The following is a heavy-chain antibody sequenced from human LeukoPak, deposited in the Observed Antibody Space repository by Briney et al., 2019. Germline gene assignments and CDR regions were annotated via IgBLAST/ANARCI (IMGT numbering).Heavy chain of an antibody. Sequence: QPGGSLRLSCAASGLTFSSYGMSWVRQAPGRGLEWVSAISTTGGSTYYADSVKGRFTISRDKSKNTLYLQMNSLRAEGTAVYYCAKNMVRGVITFDYWGQGTLVTVSS. D-gene: IGHD3-10*01. V-gene: IGHV3-23*01. CDR2: ISTTGGST. CDR1: GLTFSSYG. CDR3: AKNMVRGVITFDY. J-gene: IGHJ4*02.